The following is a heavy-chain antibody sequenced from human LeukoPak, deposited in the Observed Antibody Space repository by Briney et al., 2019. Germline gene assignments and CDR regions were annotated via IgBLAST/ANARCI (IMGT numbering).Heavy chain of an antibody. CDR3: ARGDVVVPARGYFGY. CDR2: IYHSGST. V-gene: IGHV4-30-2*01. Sequence: PSQTLSLTCTVSGGSISSGGYYWRWIRQPPGKGLEWIGYIYHSGSTYYNPSLKSRVTISVDRSKNQFSLKLSSVTAADTAVYYCARGDVVVPARGYFGYWGQGTLVTVSS. CDR1: GGSISSGGYY. D-gene: IGHD2-2*01. J-gene: IGHJ4*02.